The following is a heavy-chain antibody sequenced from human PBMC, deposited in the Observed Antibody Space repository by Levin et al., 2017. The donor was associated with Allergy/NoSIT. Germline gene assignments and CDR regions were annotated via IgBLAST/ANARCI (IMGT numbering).Heavy chain of an antibody. CDR1: GYTFTSYG. CDR3: ARDAEYSSGGYLPGY. J-gene: IGHJ4*02. CDR2: ISAYNGNT. Sequence: ASVKVSCKASGYTFTSYGISWVRQAPGQGLEWMGWISAYNGNTNYAQKLQGRVTMTTDTSTSTAYMELRSLRSDDTAVYYCARDAEYSSGGYLPGYWGQGTLVTVSS. V-gene: IGHV1-18*01. D-gene: IGHD6-19*01.